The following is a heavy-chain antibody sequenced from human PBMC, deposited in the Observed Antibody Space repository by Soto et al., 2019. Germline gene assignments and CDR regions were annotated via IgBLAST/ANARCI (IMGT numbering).Heavy chain of an antibody. CDR2: MNANSGNT. D-gene: IGHD3-16*01. V-gene: IGHV1-8*02. CDR3: ATMIRGLIHWLDP. Sequence: GASVKVSCKASGYTFTSYAMHWVRQAPGQGLEWMGWMNANSGNTNYAQNFQGRVTMTWNSSISTAYMELSSLTSEDTAAYYCATMIRGLIHWLDPWGQGTLVTVSS. CDR1: GYTFTSYA. J-gene: IGHJ5*02.